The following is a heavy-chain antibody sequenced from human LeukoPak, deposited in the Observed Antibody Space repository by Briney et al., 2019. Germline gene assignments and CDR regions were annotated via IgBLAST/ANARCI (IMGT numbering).Heavy chain of an antibody. V-gene: IGHV5-51*01. CDR1: GYSFTSYW. CDR2: IYPGDSDT. D-gene: IGHD3-22*01. J-gene: IGHJ4*02. CDR3: ARRGKYYYDSSALISGLQGYYFDY. Sequence: GESLKISCKGSGYSFTSYWIGWVRQMPGKGLEWMGIIYPGDSDTRYSPSFQGQVTISADKSISTAYLQWSSLKASDTAMYYCARRGKYYYDSSALISGLQGYYFDYWGQGTLVTVSS.